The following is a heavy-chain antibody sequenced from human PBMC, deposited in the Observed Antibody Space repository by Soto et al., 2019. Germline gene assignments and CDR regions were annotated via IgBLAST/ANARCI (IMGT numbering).Heavy chain of an antibody. V-gene: IGHV1-18*01. D-gene: IGHD3-9*01. CDR3: ARGLGAIYHILTCYGKDR. CDR1: GYTFTSYG. CDR2: ISAYNGNT. Sequence: AASVKVSCKASGYTFTSYGISWVRQAPGQGLEWMGWISAYNGNTNYAQKLQGRVTMTTDTSTSTAYMELRSLRSDDTAVYYCARGLGAIYHILTCYGKDRWGQGTTVTVSS. J-gene: IGHJ6*02.